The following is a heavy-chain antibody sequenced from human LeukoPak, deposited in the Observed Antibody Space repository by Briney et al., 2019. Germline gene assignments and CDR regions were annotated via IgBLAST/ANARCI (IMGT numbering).Heavy chain of an antibody. CDR2: IIPIFGTA. CDR1: GGTFSSYA. CDR3: ARSPAVRFLEWWYFDY. Sequence: ASVKVSCKASGGTFSSYAISWVRQAPGQGLEWMGGIIPIFGTANYAQKFQGRVTITTDESTSTAYMELSSLRSEDTAVYYCARSPAVRFLEWWYFDYWGQGTLVTVSS. V-gene: IGHV1-69*05. J-gene: IGHJ4*02. D-gene: IGHD3-3*01.